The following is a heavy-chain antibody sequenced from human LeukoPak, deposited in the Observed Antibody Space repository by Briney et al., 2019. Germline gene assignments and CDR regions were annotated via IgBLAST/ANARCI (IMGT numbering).Heavy chain of an antibody. J-gene: IGHJ5*01. D-gene: IGHD1-1*01. CDR2: ISGSGRST. CDR1: GFSFTSYA. V-gene: IGHV3-23*01. CDR3: AKAGARGNVNWFDS. Sequence: GGSLRLSCAASGFSFTSYAMNWVRQAPGKGLEWVSAISGSGRSTYSADSVRGRITTSRDNSKNILYLQMNNLRGEDTAVYYCAKAGARGNVNWFDSWGQGTLVTVSS.